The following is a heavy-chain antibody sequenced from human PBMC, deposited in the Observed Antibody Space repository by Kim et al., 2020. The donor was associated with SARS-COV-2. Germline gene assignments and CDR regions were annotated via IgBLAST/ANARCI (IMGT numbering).Heavy chain of an antibody. CDR2: IDPSDSYT. CDR3: ARPMTTVATTAHYYYHGMDV. D-gene: IGHD4-17*01. J-gene: IGHJ6*02. Sequence: GESLKISCKGSGFSFTNYWISWVRQMPGKGLEWMGRIDPSDSYTSYRQSFQGHVTISVDKSINTAYLQWSSLKASDTAIYYCARPMTTVATTAHYYYHGMDVWGQGTTVTVSS. V-gene: IGHV5-10-1*01. CDR1: GFSFTNYW.